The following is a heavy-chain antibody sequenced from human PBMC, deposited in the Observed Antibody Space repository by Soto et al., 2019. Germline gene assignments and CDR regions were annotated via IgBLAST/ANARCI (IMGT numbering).Heavy chain of an antibody. CDR1: GFTFSSYS. CDR3: ARAFTIFGVVNIDY. J-gene: IGHJ4*02. CDR2: ISSSSSYI. Sequence: GGSLRLSCAASGFTFSSYSMNWVRQAPGKGLEWVSSISSSSSYIYYADSVKGRFTISRDNAKNSLYLQMNSLRAEDTAVYYCARAFTIFGVVNIDYWGQGTLVTVSS. V-gene: IGHV3-21*01. D-gene: IGHD3-3*01.